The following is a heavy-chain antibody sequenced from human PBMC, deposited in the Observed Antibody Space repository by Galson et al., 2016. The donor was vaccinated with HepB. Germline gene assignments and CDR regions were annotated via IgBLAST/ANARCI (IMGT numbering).Heavy chain of an antibody. D-gene: IGHD5-18*01. CDR3: ARGYYSNMNGYLDY. CDR2: IYHSEAT. J-gene: IGHJ4*02. V-gene: IGHV4-30-2*01. CDR1: GDSIHNPDYS. Sequence: CAVSGDSIHNPDYSWSWARQPPGKSLEWIGYIYHSEATYFNPSLESRVTMSLHRSRGQFSLRLTSVTAADTALYFCARGYYSNMNGYLDYWGQGLLVTVSS.